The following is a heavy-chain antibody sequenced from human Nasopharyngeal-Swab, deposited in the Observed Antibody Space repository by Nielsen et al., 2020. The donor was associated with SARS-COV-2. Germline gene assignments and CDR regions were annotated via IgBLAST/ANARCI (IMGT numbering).Heavy chain of an antibody. CDR1: GGSISSSSYY. Sequence: SETLSLTCTVSGGSISSSSYYWGWIRQPPGKRLEWIGSIYYSGSTYYNPSLKSRVTISVDTSKNQFSLKLSSVTAADTAVYYCARVGTILGVVIADYWGQGTLVTVSS. CDR2: IYYSGST. D-gene: IGHD3-3*01. CDR3: ARVGTILGVVIADY. V-gene: IGHV4-39*07. J-gene: IGHJ4*02.